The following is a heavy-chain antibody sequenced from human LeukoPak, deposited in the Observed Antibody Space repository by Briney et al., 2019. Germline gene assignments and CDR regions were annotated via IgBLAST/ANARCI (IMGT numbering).Heavy chain of an antibody. CDR1: GFTFRSYG. CDR3: ARVRATFGYDAFDI. CDR2: IWYDGTNK. D-gene: IGHD3-10*02. J-gene: IGHJ3*02. V-gene: IGHV3-33*01. Sequence: GGSLRLSCAASGFTFRSYGMHWVRQAPGKGLEWVAVIWYDGTNKYYADSVKGRFTISRENSENTLYLQMNSLRAEDTAVYYCARVRATFGYDAFDIWGQGTMVTVSS.